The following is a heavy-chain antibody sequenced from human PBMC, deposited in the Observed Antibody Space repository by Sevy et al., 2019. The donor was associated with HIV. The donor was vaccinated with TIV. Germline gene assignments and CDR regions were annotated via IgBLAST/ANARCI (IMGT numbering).Heavy chain of an antibody. J-gene: IGHJ5*02. D-gene: IGHD5-12*01. V-gene: IGHV4-59*01. CDR3: TRAPPVRSGDDSLNWFDP. CDR2: IYYTWST. CDR1: GGSISAYY. Sequence: SETLSLTCTVSGGSISAYYWSWIRQPPGKALEYVGYIYYTWSTNYNPSLKNRVTMSVDTSKNQFSLKLSSVTAADTAVYYCTRAPPVRSGDDSLNWFDPWGPGTLVTVSS.